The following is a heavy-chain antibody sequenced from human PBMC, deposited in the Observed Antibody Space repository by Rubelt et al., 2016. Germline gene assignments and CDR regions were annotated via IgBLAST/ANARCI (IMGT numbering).Heavy chain of an antibody. CDR2: INAGNGNT. D-gene: IGHD1-26*01. CDR3: ARDIYSGSYYGY. Sequence: QVQLVQSGAEVKKPGASVKVSCKASGYTFTSYAMHWVRQAPGQRLEWMGWINAGNGNTTYSQKFQGRVTITRETSGRTAYMELSSLRSGDTAVYYCARDIYSGSYYGYWGQGTLVTVSS. CDR1: GYTFTSYA. J-gene: IGHJ4*02. V-gene: IGHV1-3*01.